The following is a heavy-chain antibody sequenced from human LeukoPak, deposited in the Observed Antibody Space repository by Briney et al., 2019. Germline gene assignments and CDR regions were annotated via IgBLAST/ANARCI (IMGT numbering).Heavy chain of an antibody. CDR2: IIPIFGTA. Sequence: SVKVSCKASGGTFSSYAISWVRQAPGQGLEWMGRIIPIFGTANYAQKFQGRVTITTDESTSTAYMELSSLRSEDTAVYYCARGIDQGIAAAGTDYYYYMDVWGKGTTFTVSS. J-gene: IGHJ6*03. CDR3: ARGIDQGIAAAGTDYYYYMDV. CDR1: GGTFSSYA. D-gene: IGHD6-13*01. V-gene: IGHV1-69*05.